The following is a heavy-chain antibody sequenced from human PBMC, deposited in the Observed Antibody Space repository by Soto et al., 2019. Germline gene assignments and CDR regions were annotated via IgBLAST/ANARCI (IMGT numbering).Heavy chain of an antibody. J-gene: IGHJ4*02. CDR2: IYHSGST. Sequence: PSETLSLTCAVSGGSISSGGYSWSWIRQPPGKGLEWIGYIYHSGSTYYNPSLKSRVTISVDRSKNQFSLKLSSVTAADTAVYYCARAPRRYYFDYWGQGTLVTVS. CDR1: GGSISSGGYS. V-gene: IGHV4-30-2*01. CDR3: ARAPRRYYFDY.